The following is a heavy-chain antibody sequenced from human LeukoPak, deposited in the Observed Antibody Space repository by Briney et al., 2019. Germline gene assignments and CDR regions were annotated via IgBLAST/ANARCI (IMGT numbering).Heavy chain of an antibody. CDR2: IYYSGST. D-gene: IGHD3-10*01. V-gene: IGHV4-59*01. Sequence: SETLPLTCSVSGDSINSYFWNWIRQPPGKGLEWIGYIYYSGSTNYNPSLKSRVTISVDTSKNQFSLKLSSMTAADTAVYYCARGYYGSGQYWGQGTLVTVSS. CDR3: ARGYYGSGQY. CDR1: GDSINSYF. J-gene: IGHJ4*02.